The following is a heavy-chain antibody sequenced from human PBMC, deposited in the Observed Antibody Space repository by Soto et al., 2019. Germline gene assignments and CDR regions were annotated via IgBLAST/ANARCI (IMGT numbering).Heavy chain of an antibody. CDR3: ARTIPTKSYEYVWGDYRREGMDV. CDR1: GGTFSAYA. J-gene: IGHJ6*02. Sequence: SVKVSCKASGGTFSAYAISWVRQAPGQGLEWMGGILPLSGTSNYTQRFQGRVTITADKSTSTAYMGLSSLRSDDTAVYYCARTIPTKSYEYVWGDYRREGMDVWGQGTTGTVAS. CDR2: ILPLSGTS. D-gene: IGHD3-16*02. V-gene: IGHV1-69*06.